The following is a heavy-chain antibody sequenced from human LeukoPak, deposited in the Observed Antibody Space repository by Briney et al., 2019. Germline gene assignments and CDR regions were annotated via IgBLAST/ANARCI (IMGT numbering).Heavy chain of an antibody. J-gene: IGHJ4*02. CDR1: GFTFSSYS. Sequence: GGSLRLSCAASGFTFSSYSMNWVHQAPGKGLEWVSYISSSSSTIYYADSVKGRFTISRDNAKNSLYLQMNSLRAEDTAVYYCARDPFRDGYNSGYYFDYWGQGTLVTVSS. CDR2: ISSSSSTI. CDR3: ARDPFRDGYNSGYYFDY. V-gene: IGHV3-48*04. D-gene: IGHD5-24*01.